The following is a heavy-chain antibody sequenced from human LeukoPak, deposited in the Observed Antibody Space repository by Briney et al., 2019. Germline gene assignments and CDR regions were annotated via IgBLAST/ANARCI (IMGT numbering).Heavy chain of an antibody. Sequence: PGRSLRLSCAASGFTFSSYGMHWVRQAPGMGLEWVAVIWYDGSNKYYADSVKGRFTISRDNSKNTLYLQMNSLRAEDTAVYYCARVTAVAGTGDYWGQGTLVTVSS. J-gene: IGHJ4*02. V-gene: IGHV3-33*01. CDR1: GFTFSSYG. CDR3: ARVTAVAGTGDY. CDR2: IWYDGSNK. D-gene: IGHD6-19*01.